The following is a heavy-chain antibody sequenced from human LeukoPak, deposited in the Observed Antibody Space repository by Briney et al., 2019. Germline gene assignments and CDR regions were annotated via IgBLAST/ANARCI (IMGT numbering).Heavy chain of an antibody. J-gene: IGHJ5*02. CDR2: ISIYNGQT. V-gene: IGHV1-18*01. Sequence: ASVKVSCKASGYRFTSYGIGWVRQAPGQGLEWVGWISIYNGQTYYAQSLQDRVTMTADTSTNTVYMELRSLKTEDTAVYYCARACHLVVVTAEGAFLDPWGQGTLVTISS. CDR1: GYRFTSYG. D-gene: IGHD2-21*02. CDR3: ARACHLVVVTAEGAFLDP.